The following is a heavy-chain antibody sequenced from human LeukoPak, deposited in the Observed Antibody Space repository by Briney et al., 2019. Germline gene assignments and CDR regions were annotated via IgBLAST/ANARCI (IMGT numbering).Heavy chain of an antibody. J-gene: IGHJ4*02. D-gene: IGHD5-24*01. CDR2: INPSGGST. CDR1: GYTFTSYY. Sequence: ASVKVSGKASGYTFTSYYMRWVRQAPGQGLEWMGIINPSGGSTSYAQKFQGRVTMTRDTSTSTVYMELSSLRSEDTAVYYCARGVEMATIDYWGQGTLVTVSS. V-gene: IGHV1-46*01. CDR3: ARGVEMATIDY.